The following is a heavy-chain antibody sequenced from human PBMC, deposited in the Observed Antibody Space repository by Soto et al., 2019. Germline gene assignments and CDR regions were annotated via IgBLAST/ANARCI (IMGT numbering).Heavy chain of an antibody. D-gene: IGHD6-6*01. V-gene: IGHV1-58*01. CDR3: AAVSSIAARPDKDGMDV. Sequence: QMQLVQSGPEVKKPGTSVKVSCKASGFTFTSSAVQWVRQARGQRLEWIGWIVVGSANTNYAQKFQERVTINRDMSTKTAYMELSSLRSEDTAVYYCAAVSSIAARPDKDGMDVWGQGTTVTVSS. CDR1: GFTFTSSA. CDR2: IVVGSANT. J-gene: IGHJ6*02.